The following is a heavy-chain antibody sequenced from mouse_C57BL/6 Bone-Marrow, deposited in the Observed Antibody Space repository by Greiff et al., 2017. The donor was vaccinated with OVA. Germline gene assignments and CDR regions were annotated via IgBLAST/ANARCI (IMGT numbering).Heavy chain of an antibody. Sequence: DVQLQESGGDLVKPGGSLKLSCAASGFTFSSYGMSWVRQTPDKRLEWVATISSGGSYTYYPDSVKGRFTISRDNAKNTLYLQMSRLKSEDTAMYYCARRTFAYWGQGTLVTVSA. J-gene: IGHJ3*01. CDR1: GFTFSSYG. V-gene: IGHV5-6*02. CDR2: ISSGGSYT. CDR3: ARRTFAY.